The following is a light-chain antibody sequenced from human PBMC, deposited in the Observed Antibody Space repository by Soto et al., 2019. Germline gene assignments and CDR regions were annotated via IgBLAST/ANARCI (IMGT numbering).Light chain of an antibody. CDR3: KQYNDNWT. V-gene: IGKV1-5*03. CDR2: KAS. CDR1: QSISSW. J-gene: IGKJ1*01. Sequence: DIQMTQSPSTLSASVGDRVTITCRASQSISSWLAWYQQKPGKAPRLLIYKASNLESGVPSRFSGSGSGTEFTLTISSLQPDDSATYYCKQYNDNWTFGQGTKV.